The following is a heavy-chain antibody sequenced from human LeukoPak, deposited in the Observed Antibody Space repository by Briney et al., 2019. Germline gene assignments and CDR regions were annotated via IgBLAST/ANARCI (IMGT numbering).Heavy chain of an antibody. D-gene: IGHD6-19*01. CDR2: IYHSGST. V-gene: IGHV4-4*02. CDR3: AKKAVVGGFFDY. Sequence: TGTLSLTCDVSGDSIFSTNWWSWVRQAPGEGLEWVGEIYHSGSTNYNPSLKSRITMSVDKSMSQFSLKLTSVTAADTALYYCAKKAVVGGFFDYLGQGLLVTVSS. J-gene: IGHJ4*02. CDR1: GDSIFSTNW.